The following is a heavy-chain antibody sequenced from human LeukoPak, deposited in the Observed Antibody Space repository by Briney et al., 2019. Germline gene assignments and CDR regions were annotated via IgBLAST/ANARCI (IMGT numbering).Heavy chain of an antibody. CDR1: GGTFSSYA. Sequence: ASVKVSCKASGGTFSSYAISWVRQAPGQGLEWTGGIIPIFGTANYAQKFQGRVTITADESTSTAYMELSSLRSEDTAVYYCARVHATGTIPIYYYGMDVWGQGTTVTVSS. J-gene: IGHJ6*02. CDR2: IIPIFGTA. CDR3: ARVHATGTIPIYYYGMDV. D-gene: IGHD1-1*01. V-gene: IGHV1-69*01.